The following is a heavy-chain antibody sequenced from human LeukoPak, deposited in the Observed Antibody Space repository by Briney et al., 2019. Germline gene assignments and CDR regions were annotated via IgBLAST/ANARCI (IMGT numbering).Heavy chain of an antibody. CDR1: GFTFSNYA. CDR2: ISGGGGST. Sequence: PGGSLRLSCAASGFTFSNYALSWARQAPGKGLEWVSGISGGGGSTYYADSVKGRFTISRDKSKNTLYLQMDSLRAEDTAVYYCAKVRDSATVTGRFDNWGQGTMVTVSS. J-gene: IGHJ5*02. D-gene: IGHD4-17*01. CDR3: AKVRDSATVTGRFDN. V-gene: IGHV3-23*01.